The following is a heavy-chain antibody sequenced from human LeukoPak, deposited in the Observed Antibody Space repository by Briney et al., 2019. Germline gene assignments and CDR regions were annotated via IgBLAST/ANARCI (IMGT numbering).Heavy chain of an antibody. J-gene: IGHJ4*02. D-gene: IGHD3-22*01. V-gene: IGHV1-2*02. CDR1: GYTFAGHY. CDR3: ARALRYDDSSGYYAY. CDR2: INPKSGVT. Sequence: ASVKVSCKPSGYTFAGHYMHWVRQAPGQGPEWMGWINPKSGVTNYAQTLQGRVTMTRDTSISTVYMELSRLTTDDTAVYFCARALRYDDSSGYYAYWGQGTLVTVSS.